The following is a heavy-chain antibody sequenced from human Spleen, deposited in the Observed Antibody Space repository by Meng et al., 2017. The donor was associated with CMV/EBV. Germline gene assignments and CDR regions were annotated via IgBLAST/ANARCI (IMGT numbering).Heavy chain of an antibody. J-gene: IGHJ3*02. V-gene: IGHV1-2*02. D-gene: IGHD1-26*01. CDR2: INPNIDAT. Sequence: ASVKVSCKASGYTFTGYYLHWVRQAPGQGLEWMGWINPNIDATEYAQKFQGRATLTRDTSINTAYMELTRLKSDDTAIYYCARVGWGSYDAFHIWGQGTVVTVSS. CDR1: GYTFTGYY. CDR3: ARVGWGSYDAFHI.